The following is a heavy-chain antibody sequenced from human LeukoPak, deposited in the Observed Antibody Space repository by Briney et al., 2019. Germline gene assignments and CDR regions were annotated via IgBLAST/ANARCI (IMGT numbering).Heavy chain of an antibody. CDR1: GFTFTSYA. CDR3: VKVAGSTGYYPEY. D-gene: IGHD3-9*01. Sequence: PGASLSLSCVASGFTFTSYAMSWVRQAPGTGLEWVAAISANAASTYYADSVKGRFAISRDSSKNTLSLQMNSLRAEDSAVYYCVKVAGSTGYYPEYWGQGALVTVSS. CDR2: ISANAAST. V-gene: IGHV3-23*01. J-gene: IGHJ4*02.